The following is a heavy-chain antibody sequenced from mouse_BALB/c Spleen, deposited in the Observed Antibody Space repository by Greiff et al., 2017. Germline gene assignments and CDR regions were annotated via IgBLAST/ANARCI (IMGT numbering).Heavy chain of an antibody. D-gene: IGHD1-1*01. CDR2: INPGSGGT. CDR1: GYAFTNYL. V-gene: IGHV1-54*01. Sequence: LQESGAELVRPGTSVKVSCKASGYAFTNYLIEWVKQRPGQGLEWIGVINPGSGGTNYNEKFKGKATLTADKSSSTAYMQLSSLTSDDSAVYFCARGGGYYGGYWGQGTTLTVSS. CDR3: ARGGGYYGGY. J-gene: IGHJ2*01.